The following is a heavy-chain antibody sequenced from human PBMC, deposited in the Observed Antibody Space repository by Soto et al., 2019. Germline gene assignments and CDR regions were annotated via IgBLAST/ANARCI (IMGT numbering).Heavy chain of an antibody. CDR1: GYIFTGYL. J-gene: IGHJ4*02. Sequence: QVQLVQSGAEVKKPGASVKVSCKASGYIFTGYLMHWVRQAPGKGLEWMGWINPSSGGTHYAQKFQGRVTMTRDTSINTAFMELSRLRSDDTAVYYCARGRMTAVTTLAYWGQGTLVTVSS. V-gene: IGHV1-2*02. D-gene: IGHD4-17*01. CDR2: INPSSGGT. CDR3: ARGRMTAVTTLAY.